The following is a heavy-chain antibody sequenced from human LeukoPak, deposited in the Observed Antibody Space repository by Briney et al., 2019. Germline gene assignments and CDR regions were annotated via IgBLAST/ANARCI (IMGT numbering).Heavy chain of an antibody. CDR2: IRQDGGEK. Sequence: GGSLRLSCAVSGFTFTDYWMNWVRQAPGKGLEWEASIRQDGGEKYYVDSVKGRFTISRDNTKNSLYLQMSALRAEDTAVYYCARDGTAAGLYFDLWGQGTLVTVSS. V-gene: IGHV3-7*01. CDR1: GFTFTDYW. CDR3: ARDGTAAGLYFDL. J-gene: IGHJ4*01. D-gene: IGHD6-13*01.